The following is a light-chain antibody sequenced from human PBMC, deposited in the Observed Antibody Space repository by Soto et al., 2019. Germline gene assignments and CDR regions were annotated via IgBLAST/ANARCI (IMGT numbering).Light chain of an antibody. Sequence: EIVLTQSPATLSLSPGERATLSCRASQSVSSYLAWYQQNPGQAPRLLIYDASNRATGIPARFSGSGSGTDFTLTISSLEPEDFAVDYCQQRSKWPSYTFAQGNKLQIK. V-gene: IGKV3-11*01. CDR3: QQRSKWPSYT. J-gene: IGKJ2*01. CDR1: QSVSSY. CDR2: DAS.